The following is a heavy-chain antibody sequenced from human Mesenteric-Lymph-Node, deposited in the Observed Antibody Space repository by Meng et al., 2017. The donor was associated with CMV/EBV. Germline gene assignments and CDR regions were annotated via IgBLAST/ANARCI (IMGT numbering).Heavy chain of an antibody. Sequence: GGSLKISCKGSGYNFTNYWIGWVRQMPGKGLEWMGIIYPGDSDTRYIQSFQGKVTISADKSISTAYRQWRSLKASDTAVYFCARANYDDGSALDWGQGTLVTVSS. CDR3: ARANYDDGSALD. CDR2: IYPGDSDT. D-gene: IGHD3-22*01. V-gene: IGHV5-51*01. J-gene: IGHJ4*02. CDR1: GYNFTNYW.